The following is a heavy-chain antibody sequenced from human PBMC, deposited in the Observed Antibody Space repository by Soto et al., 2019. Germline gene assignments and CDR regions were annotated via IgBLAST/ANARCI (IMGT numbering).Heavy chain of an antibody. CDR2: IIVSHGSP. Sequence: QVHLVQSGAEVKEPGASVRVSCEASGYTFTSHTIHWARQAPGQGLAWMGWIIVSHGSPRYAPQLQGRITFGKDTSATTAYMELTSLTFEDTAVYYCAREPEDGVPGDYWGQGTPVVVSS. J-gene: IGHJ4*02. D-gene: IGHD2-8*01. CDR3: AREPEDGVPGDY. CDR1: GYTFTSHT. V-gene: IGHV1-3*01.